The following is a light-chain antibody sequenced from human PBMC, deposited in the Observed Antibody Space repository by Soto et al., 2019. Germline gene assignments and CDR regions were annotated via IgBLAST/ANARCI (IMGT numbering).Light chain of an antibody. V-gene: IGKV1-33*01. CDR2: DAS. CDR1: QDIINY. Sequence: DIQMTQSPSSLSASVGDRVTITCQASQDIINYLNWYQQKPGKAPKLPIYDASNLETGVPSRFSGSGSGTDFTFTISSLQPEDIATYYCQQYNHLPWTFGQGTKVEIK. J-gene: IGKJ1*01. CDR3: QQYNHLPWT.